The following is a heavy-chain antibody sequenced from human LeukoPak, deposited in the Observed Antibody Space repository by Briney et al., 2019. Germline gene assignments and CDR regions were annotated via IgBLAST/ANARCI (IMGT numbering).Heavy chain of an antibody. CDR2: INPSGGST. CDR1: GYTFTSYY. V-gene: IGHV1-46*01. CDR3: ARAPEWELLGYYYYYMDV. Sequence: ASVKVSCKASGYTFTSYYMHWVRQAPGQGLEWMGIINPSGGSTSYAQKFQGRVTMTRDMSTSTVYMELSSLRSEDTAVYYCARAPEWELLGYYYYYMDVWGKGTTVTVSS. D-gene: IGHD1-26*01. J-gene: IGHJ6*03.